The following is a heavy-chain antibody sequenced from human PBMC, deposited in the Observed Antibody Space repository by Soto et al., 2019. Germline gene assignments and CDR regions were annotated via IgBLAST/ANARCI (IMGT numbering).Heavy chain of an antibody. V-gene: IGHV1-2*02. CDR1: GYTFTGYY. CDR2: INPNSGGT. CDR3: ANLEGYSYGNWNFDY. Sequence: SVKVSCKASGYTFTGYYMHWVRQAPGQGLEWMGWINPNSGGTNYAQKFQGRVTMTRDTSISTAYMELSRLRSDDTAVYYCANLEGYSYGNWNFDYWGQGTLVTVSS. J-gene: IGHJ4*02. D-gene: IGHD5-18*01.